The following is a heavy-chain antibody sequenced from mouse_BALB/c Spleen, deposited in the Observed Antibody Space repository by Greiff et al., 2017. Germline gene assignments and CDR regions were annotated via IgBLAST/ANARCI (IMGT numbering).Heavy chain of an antibody. D-gene: IGHD2-1*01. CDR1: GYSFTGYY. J-gene: IGHJ3*01. CDR2: ISCYNGAT. Sequence: LVKTGASVKISCKASGYSFTGYYMHWVKQSHGKSLEWIGYISCYNGATSYNQKFKGKATFTVDTSSSTAYMQFNSLTSEDSAVYYCARGTDYGNYDWFAYWGQGTLVTVSA. V-gene: IGHV1S34*01. CDR3: ARGTDYGNYDWFAY.